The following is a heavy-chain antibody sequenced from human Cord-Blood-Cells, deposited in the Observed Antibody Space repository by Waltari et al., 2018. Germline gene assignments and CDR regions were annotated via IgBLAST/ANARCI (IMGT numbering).Heavy chain of an antibody. D-gene: IGHD6-13*01. CDR3: ARGRRKYSSSWYAEYFQH. V-gene: IGHV4-34*01. CDR1: GGSFSGYY. Sequence: QVQLQQWGAGLLKPSETLSLTCAVYGGSFSGYYWSWIGQPPGTGLEWIGEINHSGSTNYNPSLKSRVTISVDTSKNQFSLKLSSVTAADTAVYYCARGRRKYSSSWYAEYFQHWGQGTLVTVSS. J-gene: IGHJ1*01. CDR2: INHSGST.